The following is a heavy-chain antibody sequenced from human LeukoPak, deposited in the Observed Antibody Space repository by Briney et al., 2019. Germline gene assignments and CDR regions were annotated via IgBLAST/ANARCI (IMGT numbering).Heavy chain of an antibody. CDR2: ISGSGGST. CDR3: AKFSRSAAGRDAFDI. V-gene: IGHV3-23*01. Sequence: GGSLRLSCAASGFTFNNAWMSWVRQAPGKGLEWVSAISGSGGSTYYADSVKGRFTISRDNSKNTLYLQMNSLRAEDTAVYYCAKFSRSAAGRDAFDIWGQGTMVTVSS. J-gene: IGHJ3*02. CDR1: GFTFNNAW. D-gene: IGHD6-13*01.